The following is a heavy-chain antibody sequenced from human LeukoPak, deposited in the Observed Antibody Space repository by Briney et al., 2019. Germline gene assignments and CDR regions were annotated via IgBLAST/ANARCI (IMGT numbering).Heavy chain of an antibody. V-gene: IGHV1-46*01. J-gene: IGHJ4*02. D-gene: IGHD1-26*01. CDR1: GYTFTSYY. Sequence: GASVKVSCKASGYTFTSYYMHWVRQAPGQGLEWMGIINPSGGSTSYAQKFQGRVTMTRDTSTSTVCMELSSLRSEDTAVYYCARVAGGVVGATTTSDYWGQGTLVTVSS. CDR2: INPSGGST. CDR3: ARVAGGVVGATTTSDY.